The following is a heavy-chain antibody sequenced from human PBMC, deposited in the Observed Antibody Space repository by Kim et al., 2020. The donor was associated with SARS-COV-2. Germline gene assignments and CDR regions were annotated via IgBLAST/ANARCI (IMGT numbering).Heavy chain of an antibody. V-gene: IGHV4-31*03. J-gene: IGHJ5*02. CDR1: GGSISSGAYY. CDR3: ARGPGYCSGGSCYQGNWFDP. Sequence: SETLSLTCTVSGGSISSGAYYWSWIRQHPGKGLEWIGYIYYSGSTYYNPSLESRITISVDTSKNQFSLKLSSVTAADTAVYYCARGPGYCSGGSCYQGNWFDPWGQGTLVTVSS. CDR2: IYYSGST. D-gene: IGHD2-15*01.